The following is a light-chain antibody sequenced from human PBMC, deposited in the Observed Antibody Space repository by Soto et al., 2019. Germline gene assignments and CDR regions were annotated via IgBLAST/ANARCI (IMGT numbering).Light chain of an antibody. CDR1: QSVSTS. Sequence: IVLTQSPVTLALSPGESAVLSCRASQSVSTSLAWYQHKPGQAPRLFIYDASKRAPGIPARFTGSGSGTDFTLTISSLEPEDIAVYYCQARDVWSSFGQGTKVEIK. CDR2: DAS. J-gene: IGKJ1*01. V-gene: IGKV3-11*01. CDR3: QARDVWSS.